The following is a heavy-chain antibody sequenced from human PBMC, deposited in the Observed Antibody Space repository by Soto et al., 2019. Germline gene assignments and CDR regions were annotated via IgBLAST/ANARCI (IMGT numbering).Heavy chain of an antibody. CDR2: ISSSSSTI. Sequence: HPGGSLRLSCAASGFTFSSYSMNWVRQAPGKGLEWVSYISSSSSTIYYADSVKGRFTISRDNAKNSLYLQMNSLRDEDTAVYYCARTPGFYYDSSGLRRDDYFDYWGQGTLVTVSS. J-gene: IGHJ4*02. V-gene: IGHV3-48*02. CDR3: ARTPGFYYDSSGLRRDDYFDY. CDR1: GFTFSSYS. D-gene: IGHD3-22*01.